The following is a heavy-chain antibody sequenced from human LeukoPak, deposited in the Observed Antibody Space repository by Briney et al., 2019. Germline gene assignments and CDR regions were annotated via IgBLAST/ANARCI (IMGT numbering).Heavy chain of an antibody. V-gene: IGHV3-33*01. CDR3: ARDRGTRVYYFYDMDV. CDR2: IWYDGSNK. Sequence: GGSLRLSCAASGFTFRNYGMHWVRQAPGKGLEGVAVIWYDGSNKYFADSVKARFTISRDNSKDTMYLQMNSLRAEDTAVYYCARDRGTRVYYFYDMDVWGQGTTVTVSS. CDR1: GFTFRNYG. J-gene: IGHJ6*02. D-gene: IGHD1-7*01.